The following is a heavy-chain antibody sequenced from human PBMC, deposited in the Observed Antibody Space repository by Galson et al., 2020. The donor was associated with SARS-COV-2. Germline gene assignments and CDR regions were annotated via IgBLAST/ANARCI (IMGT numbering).Heavy chain of an antibody. CDR2: ISGRSTTI. CDR1: GFTFDTYS. CDR3: ARDPLGGPNYCGMDG. Sequence: GGSLSLSCTASGFTFDTYSMNWVRQAPGKGLQWVSYISGRSTTIYYADSVKGRFTVSRDNARSSLYLHMNSLRDEDTAVYYCARDPLGGPNYCGMDGWGQGTAVTVSS. V-gene: IGHV3-48*02. D-gene: IGHD3-16*01. J-gene: IGHJ6*02.